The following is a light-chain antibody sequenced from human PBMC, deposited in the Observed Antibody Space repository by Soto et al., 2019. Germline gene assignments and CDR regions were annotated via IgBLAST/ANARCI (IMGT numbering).Light chain of an antibody. V-gene: IGLV7-46*01. CDR3: LVSLSGARV. J-gene: IGLJ7*01. CDR2: DTR. Sequence: QAVVTQEPSLTVSPGGTVTLTCGSSTGAVTSGHYPYWFQQKPGQAPRTLIYDTRNKHSWTPARFSGSLLGGKAALTLSGAQPEDEAVYYCLVSLSGARVFGGGTHLTVL. CDR1: TGAVTSGHY.